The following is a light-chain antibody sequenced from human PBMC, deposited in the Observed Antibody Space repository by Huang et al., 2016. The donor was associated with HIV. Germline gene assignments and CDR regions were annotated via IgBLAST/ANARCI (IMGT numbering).Light chain of an antibody. CDR1: QSVLYSSNNKNY. Sequence: DIVMTQSPDSLAVSLGERVTINCKSSQSVLYSSNNKNYLAWYQQKPGQPPKLLIYWASTRESRVPDRFSGSGSGTDFTLTISSLQAEDVAVYYCQQYYSTVTFGQGTRLEIK. V-gene: IGKV4-1*01. J-gene: IGKJ5*01. CDR3: QQYYSTVT. CDR2: WAS.